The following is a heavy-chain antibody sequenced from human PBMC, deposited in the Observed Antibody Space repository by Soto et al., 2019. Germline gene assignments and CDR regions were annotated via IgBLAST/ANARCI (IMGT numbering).Heavy chain of an antibody. CDR1: VFSFSDYA. J-gene: IGHJ1*01. D-gene: IGHD5-12*01. Sequence: GSLRLSCAASVFSFSDYAMIWVRQAPGKGLEWVSGLYGSGGGIHYADSVKGRFTISRDNYANSVYLQMNSLRVEDTAVYYCAKDAVSRDGVWLAHDWGQGTVVTVSS. CDR3: AKDAVSRDGVWLAHD. V-gene: IGHV3-23*01. CDR2: LYGSGGGI.